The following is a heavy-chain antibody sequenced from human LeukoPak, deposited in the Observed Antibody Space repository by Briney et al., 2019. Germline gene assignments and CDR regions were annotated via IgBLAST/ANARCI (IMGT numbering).Heavy chain of an antibody. CDR1: GGTFSSYA. D-gene: IGHD2-15*01. V-gene: IGHV1-2*02. Sequence: ASVKVSCKASGGTFSSYAISWVRQAPGQGLEWMGWINPNSGGTNYAQKFQGRVTMTRDTSISTAYMELSRLRSDDTAVYYCARSSRVRSVYCSGGSCLNWFDPWGQGTLVTVSS. CDR2: INPNSGGT. CDR3: ARSSRVRSVYCSGGSCLNWFDP. J-gene: IGHJ5*02.